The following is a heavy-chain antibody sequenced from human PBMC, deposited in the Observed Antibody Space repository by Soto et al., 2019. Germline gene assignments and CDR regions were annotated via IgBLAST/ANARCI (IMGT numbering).Heavy chain of an antibody. CDR3: ERHSPLAAGGAFEF. J-gene: IGHJ3*01. CDR1: GAYISSNY. Sequence: SETLSLTCTVSGAYISSNYCSWILQPPGKGLECIGYFSYSGSTNYNPSLKSRVIISVDTSRNQFSLKLTSVTATDTAMYYCERHSPLAAGGAFEFWGQGMMVTV. D-gene: IGHD6-13*01. V-gene: IGHV4-59*08. CDR2: FSYSGST.